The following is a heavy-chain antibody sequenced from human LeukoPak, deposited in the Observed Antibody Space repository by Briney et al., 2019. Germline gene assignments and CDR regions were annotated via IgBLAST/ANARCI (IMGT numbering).Heavy chain of an antibody. J-gene: IGHJ4*02. CDR1: GFTFSSYA. CDR2: ISGSDGST. V-gene: IGHV3-23*01. D-gene: IGHD3-10*01. Sequence: GGSLRLSCAASGFTFSSYAMSWVRQAPGKGMEWVSAISGSDGSTYYADSVKGRFTISRDNSKNTLYLQMNSLRAEDTAVYYCAKQKLRSGLYYFDYWGQGTLVTVSS. CDR3: AKQKLRSGLYYFDY.